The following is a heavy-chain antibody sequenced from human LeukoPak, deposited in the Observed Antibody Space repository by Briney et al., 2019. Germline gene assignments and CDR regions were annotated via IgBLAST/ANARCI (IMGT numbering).Heavy chain of an antibody. V-gene: IGHV3-23*01. CDR3: ARYSISKYYFHS. D-gene: IGHD6-6*01. Sequence: GGSLRLSCAASGLTFNNYAMNWVRQAPGKGLEWVSTITGSSTSTYYADSVKGRFTISRDNSKNTLYLQMNSLRAEDTAVYYCARYSISKYYFHSWGQGTLVTVSS. CDR2: ITGSSTST. J-gene: IGHJ4*02. CDR1: GLTFNNYA.